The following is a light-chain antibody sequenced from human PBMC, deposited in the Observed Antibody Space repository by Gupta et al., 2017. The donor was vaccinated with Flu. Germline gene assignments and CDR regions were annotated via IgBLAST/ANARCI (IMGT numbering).Light chain of an antibody. V-gene: IGKV1D-12*01. CDR3: QQANSFPIT. CDR1: QGISRW. J-gene: IGKJ5*01. Sequence: PSSVSASVGDRVTITCRASQGISRWLAWYQQKPGKAPKLLISAASNVKSGVPSRFSGSGSETDFTLTISSRQPEDFATYFCQQANSFPITFGQGTRLEIK. CDR2: AAS.